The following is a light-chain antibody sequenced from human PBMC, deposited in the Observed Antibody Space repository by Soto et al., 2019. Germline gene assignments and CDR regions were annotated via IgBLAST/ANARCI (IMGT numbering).Light chain of an antibody. J-gene: IGKJ1*01. CDR3: QQYGSSPQT. Sequence: EIVLTQSPGTLSLSPGQRATLSCRASQSVNSSYLAWFQQKPGQAPRLLIYGASTRATGIPDRFSGSGAGTDFTLTINILEPEDFAVYYCQQYGSSPQTFGQGTKVEIK. V-gene: IGKV3-20*01. CDR2: GAS. CDR1: QSVNSSY.